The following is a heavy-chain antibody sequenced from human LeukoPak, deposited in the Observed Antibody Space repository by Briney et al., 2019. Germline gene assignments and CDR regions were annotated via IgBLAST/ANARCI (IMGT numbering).Heavy chain of an antibody. CDR1: GFTFSSYA. Sequence: GGSLRLSCAASGFTFSSYAMSWDRQAPGMGLEWVSAISASGGSTYYADSVKGRFTISRDSSKSTLYLQMNTLRAEDTAVYYCAKRIATAGPYFDYWGQGALVTVSS. CDR3: AKRIATAGPYFDY. D-gene: IGHD6-13*01. J-gene: IGHJ4*02. V-gene: IGHV3-23*01. CDR2: ISASGGST.